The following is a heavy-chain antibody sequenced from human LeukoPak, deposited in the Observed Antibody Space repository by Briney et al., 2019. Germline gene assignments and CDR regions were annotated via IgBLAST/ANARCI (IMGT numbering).Heavy chain of an antibody. Sequence: PGRSLRLSCAASGFTFDDYAMHWVRQAPGKGLEWVSGISWNSGSIGYADSVKGRFTISRDNAKNSLYLQMNSLRAEDTAVYYCARFAAYDRSGFDYWGQGALVTVSS. CDR3: ARFAAYDRSGFDY. CDR1: GFTFDDYA. D-gene: IGHD3-22*01. CDR2: ISWNSGSI. J-gene: IGHJ4*02. V-gene: IGHV3-9*01.